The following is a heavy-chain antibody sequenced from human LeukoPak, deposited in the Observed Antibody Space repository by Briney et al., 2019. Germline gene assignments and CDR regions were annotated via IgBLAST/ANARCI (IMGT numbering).Heavy chain of an antibody. CDR2: IYYSGNT. J-gene: IGHJ2*01. CDR1: GGSMSYY. Sequence: SETLSLTCTVSGGSMSYYWSWIRQPPGKGLEWIGFIYYSGNTNYNPSLKSRVTMSVDPSKNQFSLKVTSVTAADTAVYYCARDLGGYNQPGYFDLWGRGTLVTVSS. D-gene: IGHD5-24*01. CDR3: ARDLGGYNQPGYFDL. V-gene: IGHV4-59*01.